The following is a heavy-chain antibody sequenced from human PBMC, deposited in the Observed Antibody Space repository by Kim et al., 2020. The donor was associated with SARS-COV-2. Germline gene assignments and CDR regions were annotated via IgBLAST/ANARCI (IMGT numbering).Heavy chain of an antibody. CDR3: ARDITPHNDFWSGYRLDWYFDY. D-gene: IGHD3-3*01. CDR2: ISAYNGNT. V-gene: IGHV1-18*01. CDR1: GYTFTSYG. Sequence: ASVKVSCKASGYTFTSYGISWVRQAPGQGLEWMGWISAYNGNTNYAQKLQGRVTMTTDTSTSTAYMELRSLRSDDTAVYYCARDITPHNDFWSGYRLDWYFDYWGQGTLVTVSS. J-gene: IGHJ4*02.